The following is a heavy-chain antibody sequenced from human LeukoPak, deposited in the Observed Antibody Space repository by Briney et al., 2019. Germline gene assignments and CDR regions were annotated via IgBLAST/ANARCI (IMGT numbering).Heavy chain of an antibody. V-gene: IGHV3-74*01. Sequence: GGSLRLSCAASGFTFTSHWMHWVRQTPGKGMVWVSTVDTAGGNTYYADSVKGRFTVSRDIAKNTVFLQVNSLRAEDTAIYYCTGGIVRASDYWGQGVPVTVSS. D-gene: IGHD1-26*01. J-gene: IGHJ4*02. CDR1: GFTFTSHW. CDR3: TGGIVRASDY. CDR2: VDTAGGNT.